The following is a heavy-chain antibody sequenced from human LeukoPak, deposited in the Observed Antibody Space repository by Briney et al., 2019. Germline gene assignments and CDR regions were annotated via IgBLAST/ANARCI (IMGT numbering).Heavy chain of an antibody. CDR1: GGSISSGGYY. D-gene: IGHD3-22*01. Sequence: PSQTLSLTCTVSGGSISSGGYYWSWIRQHPGKGLEWIGYIYYSGSTYYNPSLKSRVTISVDTSKNQFSLKLSSVTAADTAVYYCARDDSSGYYIDYWGQGTLVTVSS. CDR2: IYYSGST. CDR3: ARDDSSGYYIDY. J-gene: IGHJ4*02. V-gene: IGHV4-31*03.